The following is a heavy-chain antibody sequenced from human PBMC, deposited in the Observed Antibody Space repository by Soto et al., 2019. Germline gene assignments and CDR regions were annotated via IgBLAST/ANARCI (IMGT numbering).Heavy chain of an antibody. CDR1: GYTFTGYY. D-gene: IGHD3-16*01. CDR2: INPNSGST. CDR3: AREITPGGMDV. V-gene: IGHV1-2*04. J-gene: IGHJ6*02. Sequence: QVQLVQSGAEVKKPGASVKVSCKASGYTFTGYYMHWVRQAPGQGLEWMGWINPNSGSTNYAQKFQGWVTMTRDTSISTAYMELSRLRSDDTAVYYCAREITPGGMDVWGQGTTVTVSS.